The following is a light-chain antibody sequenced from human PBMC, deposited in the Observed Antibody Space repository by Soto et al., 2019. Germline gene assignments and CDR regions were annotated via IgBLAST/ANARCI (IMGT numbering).Light chain of an antibody. CDR1: SSNIGSTA. CDR2: SNN. V-gene: IGLV1-44*01. Sequence: SVLTQPPSASGTPGQRVTISCSGSSSNIGSTAVNWYQQLPGTAPKLLIYSNNLRPPGVPDRFSGSKSGTSASLAISGLRSEDEADYSCGAWDDSLNGPVFGGGTKLTVL. CDR3: GAWDDSLNGPV. J-gene: IGLJ2*01.